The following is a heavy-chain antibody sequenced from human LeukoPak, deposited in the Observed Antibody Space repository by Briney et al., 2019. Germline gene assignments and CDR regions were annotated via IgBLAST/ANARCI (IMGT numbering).Heavy chain of an antibody. J-gene: IGHJ6*02. Sequence: GGSLRLSCAASGFTFSSYAMHWVRQAPGKGLEYVSAISSNGGSTYYANSVKGRFTISRDNSKNTLYLQMGSLRAEDMAVYYCARAPYGGPTAYYYYGMDVWGQGTTVTVSS. CDR1: GFTFSSYA. D-gene: IGHD4/OR15-4a*01. V-gene: IGHV3-64*01. CDR3: ARAPYGGPTAYYYYGMDV. CDR2: ISSNGGST.